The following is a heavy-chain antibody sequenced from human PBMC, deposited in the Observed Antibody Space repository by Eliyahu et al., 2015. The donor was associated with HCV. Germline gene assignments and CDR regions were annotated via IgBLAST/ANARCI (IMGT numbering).Heavy chain of an antibody. Sequence: EVQLVESGGGLVQPGGSLRLSCAASGFTFTSYWMSWVRQAPGKGLGWVASIKQHGYESFYADSVKGRFTISRDNAKNSLFLQMNSLTAGDTAVYFCARNLEEHAAPNVGCYFDYWGQGALVTVSS. CDR3: ARNLEEHAAPNVGCYFDY. CDR2: IKQHGYES. CDR1: GFTFTSYW. D-gene: IGHD1/OR15-1a*01. V-gene: IGHV3-7*01. J-gene: IGHJ4*02.